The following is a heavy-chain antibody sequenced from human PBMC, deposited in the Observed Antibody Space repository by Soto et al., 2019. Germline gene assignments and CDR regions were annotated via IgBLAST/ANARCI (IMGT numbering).Heavy chain of an antibody. D-gene: IGHD3-9*01. Sequence: PGGSLRLSCEGSGFTLSDHYMDWVRQAPGKGLEWVGRSRNRGNNYVTEYAASVKGRFTISRDDSKNSVHLQMSSLRPEDTALYFCARAMTGTLVARGFDVWGQGTMVTVSS. J-gene: IGHJ3*01. V-gene: IGHV3-72*01. CDR3: ARAMTGTLVARGFDV. CDR2: SRNRGNNYVT. CDR1: GFTLSDHY.